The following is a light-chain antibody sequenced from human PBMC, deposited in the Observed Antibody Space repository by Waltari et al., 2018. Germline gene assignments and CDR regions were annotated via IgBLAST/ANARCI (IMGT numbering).Light chain of an antibody. J-gene: IGKJ1*01. V-gene: IGKV3-20*01. CDR3: QQFSTSPWT. Sequence: EIVLTQSPGTLSLSPGERATLSCLASQGVSSTFFAWYQQKHCQAPRILIYGASFRAAGIPDRFSGSASGTHFTLTISRLEPEDFAVYYCQQFSTSPWTFGQGTKVEFK. CDR1: QGVSSTF. CDR2: GAS.